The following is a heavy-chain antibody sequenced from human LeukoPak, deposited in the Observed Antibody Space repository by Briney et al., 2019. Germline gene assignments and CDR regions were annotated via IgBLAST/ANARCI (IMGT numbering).Heavy chain of an antibody. CDR3: ARALGYCSSTSCYLNWFDP. V-gene: IGHV4-59*12. Sequence: SSETLSLTCTVSGGSISSYYWSWIRQPPGKGLEWIAYISYSGSTNYSPSLKSRVTISVDTSKNQFSLKLSSVTAADTAVYYCARALGYCSSTSCYLNWFDPWGQGTLVTVSS. CDR2: ISYSGST. J-gene: IGHJ5*02. D-gene: IGHD2-2*01. CDR1: GGSISSYY.